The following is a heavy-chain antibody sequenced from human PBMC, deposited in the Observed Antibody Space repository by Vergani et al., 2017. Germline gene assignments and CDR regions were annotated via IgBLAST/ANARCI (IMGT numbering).Heavy chain of an antibody. CDR3: ARSHIVVVIHHYMDV. CDR2: IDPSDSYT. J-gene: IGHJ6*03. CDR1: GYSFTSYW. V-gene: IGHV5-10-1*03. Sequence: EVQLVQSGAEVKKPGESLRISCKGSGYSFTSYWISWVRQMPGKGLEWMGRIDPSDSYTNYSPSFQGHVTISADKSISTAYLQWSSLKASDTAMYYCARSHIVVVIHHYMDVWGKGTTVTVSS. D-gene: IGHD2-21*01.